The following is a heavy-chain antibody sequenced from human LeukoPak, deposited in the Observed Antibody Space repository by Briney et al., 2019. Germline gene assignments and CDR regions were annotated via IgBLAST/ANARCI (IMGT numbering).Heavy chain of an antibody. CDR1: GFTFSSYN. CDR2: ISSSSSYI. D-gene: IGHD3-9*01. J-gene: IGHJ4*02. Sequence: GGSLRLSCAAAGFTFSSYNMNWVREAPGKGLEWVSSISSSSSYIYYTDSVKGRFTISRDNAKNSLYLQMNSLRAEDTAVYYCARVTLTGYYAFDYWGQGTLVTVSS. V-gene: IGHV3-21*01. CDR3: ARVTLTGYYAFDY.